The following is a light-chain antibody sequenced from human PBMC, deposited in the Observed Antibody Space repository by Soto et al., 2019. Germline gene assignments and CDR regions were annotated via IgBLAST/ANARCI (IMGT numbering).Light chain of an antibody. J-gene: IGLJ1*01. Sequence: QSALTQPASVSGSPGQSITISCTGTSSDVGGYDFVSWYQHHPGKAPKLLIYDVDNRPSGLSHRFSGSKSGNTASLTISGLQTDDEADYYCSSYTSSHTRVFGSGTKLTVL. CDR3: SSYTSSHTRV. CDR1: SSDVGGYDF. V-gene: IGLV2-14*01. CDR2: DVD.